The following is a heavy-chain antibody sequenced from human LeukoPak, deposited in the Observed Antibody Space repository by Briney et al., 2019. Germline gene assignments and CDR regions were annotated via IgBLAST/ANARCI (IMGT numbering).Heavy chain of an antibody. CDR2: IIPVLGVS. V-gene: IGHV1-69*04. Sequence: GASVKVSCKASGGSFSSYVITWVRQAPGQGLEWMGRIIPVLGVSNFAQKFQGRVTITRNTSISTAYMELSSLRSEDTAVYYCARGRKSCAPRTSCSLGFALGKYNWFDPWGQGTLVTVSS. D-gene: IGHD2-2*01. CDR3: ARGRKSCAPRTSCSLGFALGKYNWFDP. J-gene: IGHJ5*02. CDR1: GGSFSSYV.